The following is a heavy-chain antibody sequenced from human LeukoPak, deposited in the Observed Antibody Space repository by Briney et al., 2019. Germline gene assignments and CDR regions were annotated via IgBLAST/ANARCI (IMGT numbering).Heavy chain of an antibody. Sequence: PGGSLRLSCAASGFTFSSYWMSWGRQAPGKGLEGVANIKQDGSEKYYVDSVKGRFTISRDNAKNSLYLQMNSLRAEDTAVYYCARDKRSIAAAYAGVYWGQGTLVTVSS. J-gene: IGHJ4*02. CDR2: IKQDGSEK. V-gene: IGHV3-7*01. D-gene: IGHD6-13*01. CDR3: ARDKRSIAAAYAGVY. CDR1: GFTFSSYW.